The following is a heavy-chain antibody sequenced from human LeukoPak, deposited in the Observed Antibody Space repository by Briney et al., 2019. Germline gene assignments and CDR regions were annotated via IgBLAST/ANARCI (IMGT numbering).Heavy chain of an antibody. CDR1: GGTFSSYA. Sequence: SVKVSCKASGGTFSSYAISWLRQAPGQGLEWMGGIIPIFGTANYAQKFQGRVTITADESTSTAYMELSSLRSEDTAVYYCARWRASGGYYYYYYMDVWGKGTTVTVSS. J-gene: IGHJ6*03. CDR2: IIPIFGTA. V-gene: IGHV1-69*13. CDR3: ARWRASGGYYYYYYMDV. D-gene: IGHD3-10*01.